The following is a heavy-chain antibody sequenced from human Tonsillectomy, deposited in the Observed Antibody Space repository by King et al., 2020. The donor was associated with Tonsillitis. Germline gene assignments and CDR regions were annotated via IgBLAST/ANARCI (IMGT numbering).Heavy chain of an antibody. V-gene: IGHV3-33*08. Sequence: VQLVESGGGMVQPGRSLRLSCAASGFTFSSYGMHWVRQAPGKGLEWVAVIWYDGSNKYYADTVKGRFTISRDNSKNTLYLQMNSLRAEDTAVYYCARAYDFWSGTGFDYWGQGTLVTVSS. J-gene: IGHJ4*02. CDR1: GFTFSSYG. CDR3: ARAYDFWSGTGFDY. CDR2: IWYDGSNK. D-gene: IGHD3-3*01.